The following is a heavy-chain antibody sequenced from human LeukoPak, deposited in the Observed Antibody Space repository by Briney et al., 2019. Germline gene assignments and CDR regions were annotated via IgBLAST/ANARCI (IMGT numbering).Heavy chain of an antibody. Sequence: GGSLRLSCAASGFTFSSYEMNWVRQAPGKGLGWVSYISISGNTIYCADSVKGRFTISRDNAKNSLYLQMNSLRAEDTAVYFCARDLLGVVTAKGGQGTLVTVSS. J-gene: IGHJ4*02. V-gene: IGHV3-48*03. CDR1: GFTFSSYE. D-gene: IGHD2-21*02. CDR3: ARDLLGVVTAK. CDR2: ISISGNTI.